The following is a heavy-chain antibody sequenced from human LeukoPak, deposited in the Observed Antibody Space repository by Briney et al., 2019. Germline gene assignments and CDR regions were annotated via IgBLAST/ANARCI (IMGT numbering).Heavy chain of an antibody. CDR3: ARGGGYCSSTSCPGQGYYYYGMDV. CDR2: INHSGST. Sequence: SETLSLTCAVYGGSFSGYYWSWIRQPPGKGLEWIGEINHSGSTNYNPSLKSRVTISVDTSKNQFSLKLSSVTAADTAVYYCARGGGYCSSTSCPGQGYYYYGMDVWGQGTTVTVSS. V-gene: IGHV4-34*01. CDR1: GGSFSGYY. D-gene: IGHD2-2*03. J-gene: IGHJ6*02.